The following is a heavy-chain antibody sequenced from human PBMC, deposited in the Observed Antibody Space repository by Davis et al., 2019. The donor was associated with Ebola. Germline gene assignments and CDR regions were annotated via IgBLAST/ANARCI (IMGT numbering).Heavy chain of an antibody. V-gene: IGHV1-18*01. D-gene: IGHD3-3*01. CDR2: ISAYNGNT. CDR3: ARAYYDFWSGYYLYYYGMDV. Sequence: ASVKVSCKASGYTFTSYGISWVRQAPGQGLEWMGWISAYNGNTNYAQKLQGRVTMTTDTSTNTAYMELRSLRSDDTAVYYCARAYYDFWSGYYLYYYGMDVWGQGTTVTVSS. J-gene: IGHJ6*02. CDR1: GYTFTSYG.